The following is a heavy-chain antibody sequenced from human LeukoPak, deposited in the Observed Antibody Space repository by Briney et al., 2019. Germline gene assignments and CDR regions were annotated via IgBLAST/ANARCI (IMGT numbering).Heavy chain of an antibody. CDR2: IKEDESAK. CDR1: GFTFGDYA. Sequence: GGSLRLSCTASGFTFGDYAMSWVRQAPGKGLEWVANIKEDESAKHQADSVKGRFTISRDNAQNSVYLQMSSLRGEDTAVYYCARDVGGSLDYWGQGTLVTVSS. CDR3: ARDVGGSLDY. V-gene: IGHV3-7*01. J-gene: IGHJ4*02. D-gene: IGHD1-26*01.